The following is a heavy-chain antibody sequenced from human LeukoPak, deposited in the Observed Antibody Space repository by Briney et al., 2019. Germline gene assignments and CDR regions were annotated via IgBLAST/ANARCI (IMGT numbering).Heavy chain of an antibody. V-gene: IGHV5-51*01. D-gene: IGHD1-26*01. CDR1: VYSFTSCW. CDR2: IYPGDSDT. CDR3: AKFVGATRHFDY. J-gene: IGHJ4*02. Sequence: GASLKLSCKGSVYSFTSCWIGWVRQMPGKGLEWMGIIYPGDSDTRYSPSFQGQVTISADKSISTAYLEWSSLKASDTAMYYCAKFVGATRHFDYWGQGTLVTVSS.